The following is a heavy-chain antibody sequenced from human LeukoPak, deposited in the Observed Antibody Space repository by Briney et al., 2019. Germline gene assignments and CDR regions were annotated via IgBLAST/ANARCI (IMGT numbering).Heavy chain of an antibody. CDR3: AGFYYMITCGGGTSGGNWFDP. Sequence: ASVKVSCKASGYTFTGYYMHWVRQAPGQGLEWMGRINPNSGGTNYARKLQGRGTMTRDTSISTAYVELSRLRSDDTAVYYCAGFYYMITCGGGTSGGNWFDPWGQGTLVTVSS. J-gene: IGHJ5*02. CDR1: GYTFTGYY. D-gene: IGHD3-16*01. V-gene: IGHV1-2*06. CDR2: INPNSGGT.